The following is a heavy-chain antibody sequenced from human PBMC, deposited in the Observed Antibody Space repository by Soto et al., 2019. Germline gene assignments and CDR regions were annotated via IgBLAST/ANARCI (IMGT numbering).Heavy chain of an antibody. CDR1: GYTFTSYA. D-gene: IGHD2-2*01. J-gene: IGHJ6*02. V-gene: IGHV1-3*01. Sequence: ASVKVSCKASGYTFTSYAMHWVRQAPGQRLEWMGWINAGNGNTKYSQKFQGRVTITRDTSASTAYMELSSLRSEDTAVYYCARGASWSYYYYGMDVWGQGTTVTVSS. CDR2: INAGNGNT. CDR3: ARGASWSYYYYGMDV.